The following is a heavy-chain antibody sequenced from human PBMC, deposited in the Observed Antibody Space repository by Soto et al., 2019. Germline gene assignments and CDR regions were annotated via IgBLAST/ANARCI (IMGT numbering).Heavy chain of an antibody. CDR2: IYWDDSK. J-gene: IGHJ4*02. CDR3: AHKGPEDWPLDY. CDR1: GFSLSTSGVG. D-gene: IGHD3-9*01. Sequence: QITLKESGPTLVRPTQTLTLTCAFSGFSLSTSGVGVGWIRQPPGKALEWLAVIYWDDSKHYSPSLRSRLTTTKDTSKNQVVLTMTNMDPLDTGTYYCAHKGPEDWPLDYWGQGNLVTVSS. V-gene: IGHV2-5*02.